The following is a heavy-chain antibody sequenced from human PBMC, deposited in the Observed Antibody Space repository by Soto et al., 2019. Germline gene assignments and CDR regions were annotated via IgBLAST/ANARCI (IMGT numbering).Heavy chain of an antibody. CDR1: GFTFSNYA. Sequence: EVQLLESGGGFVQPGGSLTLSCAASGFTFSNYAMSWVRQAPGKGLEWVSAITAYGDTTHYADSVKGRFTISRDSPKNTLYLQMDSLGAEDTAVYYCAKDPLWYDSDWYPPPGFDPWGQGTLVTVPS. CDR3: AKDPLWYDSDWYPPPGFDP. CDR2: ITAYGDTT. J-gene: IGHJ5*02. D-gene: IGHD6-19*01. V-gene: IGHV3-23*01.